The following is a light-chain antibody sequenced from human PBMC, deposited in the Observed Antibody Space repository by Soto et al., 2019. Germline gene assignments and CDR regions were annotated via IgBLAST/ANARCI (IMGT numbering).Light chain of an antibody. V-gene: IGLV2-23*01. CDR3: CSDAVSSSLV. CDR1: SSDVGSYNL. Sequence: QSALTQPASVSGSPGQSITISCTGTSSDVGSYNLVSWYQQHPGKAPKLMIYEGSKRPSGVSNRCSGSKSGNTASLTISGLQDEDESDYYCCSDAVSSSLVFGGGTKLTVL. CDR2: EGS. J-gene: IGLJ2*01.